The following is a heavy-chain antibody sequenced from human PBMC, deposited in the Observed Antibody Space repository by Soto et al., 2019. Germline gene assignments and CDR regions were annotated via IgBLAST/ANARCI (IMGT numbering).Heavy chain of an antibody. J-gene: IGHJ4*02. Sequence: QVQLVESGGGVVQPGRSLRLSCAASGFTFSSYAMHWVRQAPGKGLEWVAVISYDGSNKYYADSVKGRFTISRDNSKNTLYLQMNSLRAEDTAVYYCARDLCIMVRGVIPDYWGQGTLVTVSS. V-gene: IGHV3-30-3*01. CDR1: GFTFSSYA. CDR3: ARDLCIMVRGVIPDY. D-gene: IGHD3-10*01. CDR2: ISYDGSNK.